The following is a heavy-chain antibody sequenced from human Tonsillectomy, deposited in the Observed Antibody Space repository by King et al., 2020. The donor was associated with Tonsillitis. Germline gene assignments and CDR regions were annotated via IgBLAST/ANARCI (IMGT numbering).Heavy chain of an antibody. Sequence: VQLVESGGGLVQRGGSLRLSCAASGFTFSSYAMSWVRQAPGKGLEWVSAISGSGGSTYYADSVKGRFTISRDNSKNTLYLKMNSLRAEDTAVYYCAKGGSTKTGYHAPVDYWGQGTLVTVSS. J-gene: IGHJ4*02. CDR2: ISGSGGST. D-gene: IGHD3-9*01. CDR1: GFTFSSYA. CDR3: AKGGSTKTGYHAPVDY. V-gene: IGHV3-23*04.